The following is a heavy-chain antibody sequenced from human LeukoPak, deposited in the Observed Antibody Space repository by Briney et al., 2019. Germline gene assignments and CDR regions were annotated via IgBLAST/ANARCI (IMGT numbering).Heavy chain of an antibody. D-gene: IGHD1-26*01. J-gene: IGHJ4*02. CDR2: IYYSGST. V-gene: IGHV4-59*12. CDR1: GGSISSYY. CDR3: AREPEYGVGATYDY. Sequence: PSETLSLTCTVSGGSISSYYWSWIRQPPGKGLEWIGYIYYSGSTNYNPSLKSRVTISVDTSKNQFSLKLSSVTAADTAVYYCAREPEYGVGATYDYWGQGTLVTVSS.